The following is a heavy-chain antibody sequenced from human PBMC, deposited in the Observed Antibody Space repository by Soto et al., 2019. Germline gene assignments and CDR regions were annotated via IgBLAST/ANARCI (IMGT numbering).Heavy chain of an antibody. V-gene: IGHV4-38-2*02. D-gene: IGHD2-2*02. CDR3: ARDWETYCGSTSCYTMSP. J-gene: IGHJ5*02. CDR2: IYHSGTT. CDR1: GDSISSGYY. Sequence: SETLSLTCAVSGDSISSGYYWGCIRQPPGKGLEWIGSIYHSGTTHYSPSLKSRVTISVDTSNNEFSLKLTSVTAADTAVYYCARDWETYCGSTSCYTMSPWGQGTLVTVSS.